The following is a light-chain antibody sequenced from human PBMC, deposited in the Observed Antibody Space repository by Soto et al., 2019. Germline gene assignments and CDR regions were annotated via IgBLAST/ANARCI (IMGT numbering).Light chain of an antibody. J-gene: IGKJ1*01. CDR3: QQYNNWPHMA. CDR2: GAS. CDR1: QSVSSN. V-gene: IGKV3-15*01. Sequence: EIVMTQSPATLSVSPGERATLSCRASQSVSSNLAWYQQKPGQAPRLLIYGASTTATGIPARFSGSGSGTEFTLTISSLQSEDFAVYYGQQYNNWPHMAFGQGTKVEIK.